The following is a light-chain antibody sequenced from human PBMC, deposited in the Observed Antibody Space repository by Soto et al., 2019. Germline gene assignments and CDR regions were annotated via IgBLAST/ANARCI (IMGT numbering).Light chain of an antibody. V-gene: IGLV2-14*01. CDR3: SSYTTTSTPWV. J-gene: IGLJ3*02. Sequence: QSVLTQPASVSGSPGQSITISCIGTSSDVGGYDHVSWYQQHPGKAPKLMIYEVTNRPSGVSNRFSGSKSGNTASLTISGLQAEDEADYYCSSYTTTSTPWVFGGGTKLTVL. CDR1: SSDVGGYDH. CDR2: EVT.